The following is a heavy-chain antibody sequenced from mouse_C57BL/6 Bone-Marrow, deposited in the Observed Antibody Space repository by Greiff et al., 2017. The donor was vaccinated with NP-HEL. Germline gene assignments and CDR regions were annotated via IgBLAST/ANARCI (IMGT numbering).Heavy chain of an antibody. J-gene: IGHJ4*01. Sequence: QVQLQQPGAELVMPGASVKLSCKASGYTFTSYWMHWVKQRPGQGLEWIGEIDPSDSYTNYNQKFKGKSTLTVDKSSSTAYMQLSSLTSEDSAVYYCARWYDYYVYAMDYWGQGTSVTVSS. CDR2: IDPSDSYT. CDR3: ARWYDYYVYAMDY. D-gene: IGHD1-1*01. CDR1: GYTFTSYW. V-gene: IGHV1-69*01.